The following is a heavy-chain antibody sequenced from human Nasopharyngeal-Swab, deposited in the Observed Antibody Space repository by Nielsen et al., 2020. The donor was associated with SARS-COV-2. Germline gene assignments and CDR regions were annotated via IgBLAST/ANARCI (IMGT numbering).Heavy chain of an antibody. V-gene: IGHV4-59*08. CDR1: GGSISSYY. CDR3: ARLEYYFDY. J-gene: IGHJ4*02. Sequence: SCTVSGGSISSYYWSWIRQPPGKGLEWIGYIYYSGSTNYNPSLKSRVTISVDTSKNQFSLKLSSVTAADTAVYYCARLEYYFDYWGQGTLVTVSS. CDR2: IYYSGST.